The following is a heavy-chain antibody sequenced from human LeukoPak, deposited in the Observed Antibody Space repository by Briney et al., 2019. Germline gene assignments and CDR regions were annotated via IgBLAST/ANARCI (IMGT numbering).Heavy chain of an antibody. CDR1: GIAFSNSI. CDR3: ARGDLRFLEWLMVSLPYYFDY. V-gene: IGHV3-30*04. CDR2: MSYDGFSK. J-gene: IGHJ4*02. Sequence: GGSLRLSCVASGIAFSNSIMHWVRQAPGKGLEWVSAMSYDGFSKYYADSMKGRLTISRDDSKNTVYLQMKSLRPEDTAVYYCARGDLRFLEWLMVSLPYYFDYWGQGTLVTISS. D-gene: IGHD3-3*01.